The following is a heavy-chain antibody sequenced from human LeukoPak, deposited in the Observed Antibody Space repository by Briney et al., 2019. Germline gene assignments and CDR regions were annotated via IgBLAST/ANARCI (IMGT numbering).Heavy chain of an antibody. V-gene: IGHV1-46*01. Sequence: FQGRVTITRDTSTSTVYMELSSLRSEDTAVYYCAGSLAAAGREYYFDYWGQGTLVTVSS. CDR3: AGSLAAAGREYYFDY. D-gene: IGHD6-13*01. J-gene: IGHJ4*02.